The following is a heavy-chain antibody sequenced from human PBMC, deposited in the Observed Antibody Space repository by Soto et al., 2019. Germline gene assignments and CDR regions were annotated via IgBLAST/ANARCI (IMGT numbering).Heavy chain of an antibody. Sequence: PPDALSLPCSVYRGSFSGYYWTWIPQPPGKPLEWIGEINHSGSTNYSPSLKSRVTISVDTSKNQFSLKLSSVTAADTAVYYCARGFGITIFGVVTPANWFDPWGQGTLVTVSS. CDR3: ARGFGITIFGVVTPANWFDP. J-gene: IGHJ5*02. CDR2: INHSGST. D-gene: IGHD3-3*01. V-gene: IGHV4-34*01. CDR1: RGSFSGYY.